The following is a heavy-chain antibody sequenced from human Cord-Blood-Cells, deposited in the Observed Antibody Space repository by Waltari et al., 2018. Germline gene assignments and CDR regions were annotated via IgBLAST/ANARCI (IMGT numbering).Heavy chain of an antibody. CDR2: INGGNGNT. Sequence: QVQLVQSGAEVKKPGASVKVYCKASGYTFTSYAMHWVRQAPGQRLEWMGWINGGNGNTKYSQKFQGRVTITRDTSASTAYMELSSLRSEDTAVYYCAREYEGFGELLFDYWGQGTLVTVSS. J-gene: IGHJ4*02. CDR3: AREYEGFGELLFDY. D-gene: IGHD3-10*01. CDR1: GYTFTSYA. V-gene: IGHV1-3*01.